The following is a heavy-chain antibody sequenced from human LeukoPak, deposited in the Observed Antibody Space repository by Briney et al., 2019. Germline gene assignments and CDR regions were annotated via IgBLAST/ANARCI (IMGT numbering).Heavy chain of an antibody. J-gene: IGHJ4*02. D-gene: IGHD6-13*01. V-gene: IGHV4-34*01. CDR1: GGSFSGYY. CDR3: ARAVRYSISWFDY. CDR2: INHSGST. Sequence: SETLSLTCAVYGGSFSGYYWSWIRQPPGKGLEWIGEINHSGSTNYNPSLKSRVTISVDTSKNQFSLKLSSVTAADTAVYYCARAVRYSISWFDYWGQGTLVTVSS.